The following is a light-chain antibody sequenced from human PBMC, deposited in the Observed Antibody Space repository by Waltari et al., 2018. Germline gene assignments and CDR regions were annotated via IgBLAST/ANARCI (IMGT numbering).Light chain of an antibody. Sequence: QSALTQPASVSGSPGQSITISCTGSRGDIGSYNFVSWYQQEPGRAPKLIVYDVSRRPAGVAKRFSGSKAGNTASLTISGLQAEDEADYYCSSYTTTSSWVFGGGTKLTVL. CDR3: SSYTTTSSWV. V-gene: IGLV2-14*01. CDR2: DVS. CDR1: RGDIGSYNF. J-gene: IGLJ3*02.